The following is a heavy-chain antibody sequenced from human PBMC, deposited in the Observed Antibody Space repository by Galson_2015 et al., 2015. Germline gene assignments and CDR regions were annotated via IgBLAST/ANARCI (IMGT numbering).Heavy chain of an antibody. V-gene: IGHV4-39*07. Sequence: SETLSLTCAVSGGSISSSSYYWGWIRQPPGKGLEWIGSIYYSGSTYYNPSLKSRVTISVDTSKNQFSLKLSSVTAADTAVYYCARDHDKLELRERYYFDYWGQGTLVTVSS. CDR3: ARDHDKLELRERYYFDY. CDR1: GGSISSSSYY. CDR2: IYYSGST. J-gene: IGHJ4*02. D-gene: IGHD1-7*01.